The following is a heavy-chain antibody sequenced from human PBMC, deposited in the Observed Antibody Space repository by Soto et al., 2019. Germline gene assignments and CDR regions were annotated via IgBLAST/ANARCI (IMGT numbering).Heavy chain of an antibody. Sequence: PSETLSLTCAVYGGSFSGYYWSWIRQPPGKGLEWIGEINHSGSTNYNPSLKSRVTISVDTSKNQFSLKLSSVTAADTAVYYCARGRNVVVPAAIGGMDVWGQGTTVTVSS. D-gene: IGHD2-2*01. J-gene: IGHJ6*02. V-gene: IGHV4-34*01. CDR3: ARGRNVVVPAAIGGMDV. CDR2: INHSGST. CDR1: GGSFSGYY.